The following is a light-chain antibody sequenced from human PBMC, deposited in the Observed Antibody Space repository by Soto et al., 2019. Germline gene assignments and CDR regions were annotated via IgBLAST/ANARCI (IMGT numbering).Light chain of an antibody. Sequence: QSAPTQPPSASGSPGQSVTISCTGTSSDVGGYNYVSWYQQHPGKAPKLMIYEVSKRPSGVPDRFSGSKSGNTASLTVSGLQAEDEADYYCSSYAGSNKLVFGGGTKLTVL. CDR2: EVS. V-gene: IGLV2-8*01. CDR1: SSDVGGYNY. CDR3: SSYAGSNKLV. J-gene: IGLJ2*01.